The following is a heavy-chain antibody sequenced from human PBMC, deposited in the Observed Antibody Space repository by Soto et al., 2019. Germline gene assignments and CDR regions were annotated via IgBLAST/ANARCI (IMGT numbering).Heavy chain of an antibody. CDR2: IYPAESDA. CDR1: GYTFTNYW. Sequence: EVQLVQSGAEAKKPGESLKISCKGSGYTFTNYWIGWVRQMPGTGLEWMGIIYPAESDARYSPSFQGQVTISADKSITAAYLQWSRLKASDTAMYYCTRLHLEHDFWSGYDDYWGQGALVTVSS. CDR3: TRLHLEHDFWSGYDDY. D-gene: IGHD3-3*01. J-gene: IGHJ4*02. V-gene: IGHV5-51*01.